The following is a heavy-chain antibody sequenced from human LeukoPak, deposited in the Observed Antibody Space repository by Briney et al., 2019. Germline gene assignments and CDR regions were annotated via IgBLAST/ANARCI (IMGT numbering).Heavy chain of an antibody. CDR1: GDSITSGIHY. D-gene: IGHD3-10*01. CDR3: AREGSGSYLRMDV. Sequence: SQTLSLTCTVSGDSITSGIHYWSWFRQPAGKGLEWIGRIYTSGSTNYNPSLKSRVTISLDTSKNQFSLKLSSVTAADTAVYYCAREGSGSYLRMDVWGKGTTVTVSS. J-gene: IGHJ6*04. CDR2: IYTSGST. V-gene: IGHV4-61*02.